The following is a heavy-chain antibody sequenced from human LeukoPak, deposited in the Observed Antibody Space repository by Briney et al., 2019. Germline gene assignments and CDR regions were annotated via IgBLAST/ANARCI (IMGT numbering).Heavy chain of an antibody. CDR3: AKGGHPAVVTTRLDS. CDR1: GFTFYTYG. D-gene: IGHD2-21*02. Sequence: GGSLRLSCAASGFTFYTYGMSWVRQAPGKGLEWVSSISGSGNYMYYKDSVKGRFTISRDNSKNTLLLQMNSRRAEDSAVYYCAKGGHPAVVTTRLDSWGQGTLVTVSS. V-gene: IGHV3-23*01. CDR2: ISGSGNYM. J-gene: IGHJ5*01.